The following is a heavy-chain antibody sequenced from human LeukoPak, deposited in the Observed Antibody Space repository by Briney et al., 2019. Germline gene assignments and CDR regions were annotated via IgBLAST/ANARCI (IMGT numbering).Heavy chain of an antibody. J-gene: IGHJ6*03. CDR2: IYHSGST. V-gene: IGHV4-38-2*02. D-gene: IGHD1-1*01. CDR1: GYSISSPYY. CDR3: ARLLPRTGPTAYYFHNDMDV. Sequence: SETLSLTCTVSGYSISSPYYWGWIRQPPGKGLEWIGSIYHSGSTDYNPSLKSRVIISIDTSKNQFSLKLSSVTAADTADYYCARLLPRTGPTAYYFHNDMDVWGKGTTVTISS.